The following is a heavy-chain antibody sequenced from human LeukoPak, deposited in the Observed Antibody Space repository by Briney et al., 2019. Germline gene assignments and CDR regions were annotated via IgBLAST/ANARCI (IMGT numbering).Heavy chain of an antibody. V-gene: IGHV3-53*01. CDR1: GFTVSDNY. Sequence: GGSLRLSCAASGFTVSDNYMTWVRQRAGRGLEWVSGFYGDGSRHYADSVKGRFTISRDNSKNTLDLHMNSLRAEDTAVYYCAREDYGERFDYWGQGTLVTVSS. J-gene: IGHJ4*02. CDR2: FYGDGSR. CDR3: AREDYGERFDY. D-gene: IGHD4-17*01.